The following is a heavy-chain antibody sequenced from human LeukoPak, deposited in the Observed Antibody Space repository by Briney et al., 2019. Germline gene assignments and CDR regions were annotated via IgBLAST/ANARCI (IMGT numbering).Heavy chain of an antibody. V-gene: IGHV1-2*02. CDR3: ARVGGSGSYYLN. J-gene: IGHJ4*02. CDR1: GYKFSDYY. D-gene: IGHD3-10*01. CDR2: INPNSGGT. Sequence: ASVKVSCKASGYKFSDYYLHWVRQAPGQGLEWMGWINPNSGGTNYAQKFQGRVTMTRDTSISTAYMELSRLRSDDTAVYYCARVGGSGSYYLNWGQGTLVTVSS.